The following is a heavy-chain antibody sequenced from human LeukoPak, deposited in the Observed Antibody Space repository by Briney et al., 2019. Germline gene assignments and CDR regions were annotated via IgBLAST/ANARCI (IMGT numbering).Heavy chain of an antibody. Sequence: GGSLRLSCAASGFTVSSNYMSWVRQAPGKGLEWVSVIYSGGSTYYADSVKGRFTISRDNSKNTLYLQMNSLRAEDTAVYYCVTSGGSSWFGFWFDPWGQGTLVTVSP. CDR1: GFTVSSNY. J-gene: IGHJ5*02. D-gene: IGHD6-13*01. V-gene: IGHV3-66*01. CDR3: VTSGGSSWFGFWFDP. CDR2: IYSGGST.